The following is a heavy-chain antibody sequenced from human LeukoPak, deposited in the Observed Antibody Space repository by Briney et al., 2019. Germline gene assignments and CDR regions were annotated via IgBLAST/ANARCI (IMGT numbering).Heavy chain of an antibody. CDR1: GYTFTSYN. CDR3: AREGRSSGWYYFDY. CDR2: INPSGGST. J-gene: IGHJ4*02. D-gene: IGHD6-19*01. V-gene: IGHV1-46*01. Sequence: ASVKVSCKASGYTFTSYNILWVRQAPGQGLEWMGIINPSGGSTRYAQKFQGRVTMTRDTSTSTVYMELSSLRAEDTAVYYCAREGRSSGWYYFDYWGPGTLVTVSS.